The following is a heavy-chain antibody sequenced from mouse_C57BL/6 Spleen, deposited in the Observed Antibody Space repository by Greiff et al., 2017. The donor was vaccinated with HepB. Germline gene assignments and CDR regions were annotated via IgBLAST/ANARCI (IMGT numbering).Heavy chain of an antibody. J-gene: IGHJ2*01. CDR2: IDPANGNT. Sequence: DVQLQESVAELVRPGASVKLSCTASGFNIKNPYMHWVKQRPEQGLEWIGRIDPANGNTKYAPKFQGKATITADTSSNTAYLQLSSLTSEDTAIYYCARELSFDYWGQGTTLTVSS. CDR1: GFNIKNPY. D-gene: IGHD4-1*01. V-gene: IGHV14-3*01. CDR3: ARELSFDY.